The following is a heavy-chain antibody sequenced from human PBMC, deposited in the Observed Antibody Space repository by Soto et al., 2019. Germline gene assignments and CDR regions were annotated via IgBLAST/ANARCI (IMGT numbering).Heavy chain of an antibody. J-gene: IGHJ6*02. V-gene: IGHV4-31*03. CDR3: ATRTDYYYGSGSLGGMDV. CDR2: IYYSGST. Sequence: QAQLQESGPGLVKPSQTLSLTCTVSGGSISSGSYYWSWIRQLPGKGLEWIGYIYYSGSTYYNPSLKSRVTISVDTSKNQFSLKLNSVTAADTAVYYCATRTDYYYGSGSLGGMDVWGQGTTVTVSS. CDR1: GGSISSGSYY. D-gene: IGHD3-10*01.